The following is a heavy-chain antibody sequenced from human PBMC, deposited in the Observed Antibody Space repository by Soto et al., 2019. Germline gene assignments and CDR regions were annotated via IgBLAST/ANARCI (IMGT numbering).Heavy chain of an antibody. V-gene: IGHV3-74*01. CDR1: GLLHYRLW. CDR2: INVGGRRI. CDR3: IRGDGDRYDGHGYLGRH. J-gene: IGHJ4*02. D-gene: IGHD3-22*01. Sequence: EVQLVESGGRLVEAGGPLRLFCAASGLLHYRLWVLWARRAPEKALVWVSRINVGGRRISYGDSVKGRCTISRDNAKNTLYLEMNSLGVEDTAVYYCIRGDGDRYDGHGYLGRHWGQGTLVTVST.